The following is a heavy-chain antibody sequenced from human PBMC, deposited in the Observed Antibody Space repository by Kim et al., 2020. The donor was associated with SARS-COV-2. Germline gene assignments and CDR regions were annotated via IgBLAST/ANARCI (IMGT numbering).Heavy chain of an antibody. J-gene: IGHJ4*02. Sequence: TNHAESVKGRLTISRDNSKNTLYLQMNSRRAEDTAVYYCVKDLTYNYAYWGQGTLVTVSS. D-gene: IGHD5-18*01. CDR2: T. CDR3: VKDLTYNYAY. V-gene: IGHV3-23*01.